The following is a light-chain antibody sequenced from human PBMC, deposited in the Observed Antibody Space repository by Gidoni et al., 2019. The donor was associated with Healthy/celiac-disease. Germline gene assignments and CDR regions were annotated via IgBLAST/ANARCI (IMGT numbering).Light chain of an antibody. CDR1: QSVTTY. Sequence: ETVLTQSPDTLSLSPGERATLSCRASQSVTTYLAWYQHKPGQAPRLLIYDASNRATGIPARFSGSGSGTDFTLTISSLEPEDFAVYYCQQRSNWPPAFGQGTKLEIK. J-gene: IGKJ2*01. V-gene: IGKV3-11*01. CDR3: QQRSNWPPA. CDR2: DAS.